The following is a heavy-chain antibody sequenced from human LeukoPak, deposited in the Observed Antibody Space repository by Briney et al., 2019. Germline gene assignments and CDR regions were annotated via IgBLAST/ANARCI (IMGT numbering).Heavy chain of an antibody. J-gene: IGHJ4*02. CDR2: IWYDGNNE. CDR3: ARAVYRSGGYYFDY. Sequence: PGRSLRLSCAASGFTFSSYGMHWVRQAPGKGLEWVAVIWYDGNNEYYADSVKGRFTISRDNSKNTLYLQMNSLRADDTAVYYCARAVYRSGGYYFDYWGQGTLVIVSS. D-gene: IGHD6-19*01. V-gene: IGHV3-33*01. CDR1: GFTFSSYG.